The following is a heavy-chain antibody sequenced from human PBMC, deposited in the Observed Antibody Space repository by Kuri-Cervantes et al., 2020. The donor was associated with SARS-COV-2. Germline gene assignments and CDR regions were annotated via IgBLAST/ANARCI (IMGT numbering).Heavy chain of an antibody. CDR2: INAGNGNT. CDR3: ARLGTIFGVVIEDYYGMDV. D-gene: IGHD3-3*01. Sequence: ASVKVSCKASGYTFTSYAMHWVRQAPGQRLEWMGWINAGNGNTKYSQKFQGRVTITRDTSASTAYMELSSLRSEDTAVYYCARLGTIFGVVIEDYYGMDVWGQGTTVTVSS. J-gene: IGHJ6*02. CDR1: GYTFTSYA. V-gene: IGHV1-3*01.